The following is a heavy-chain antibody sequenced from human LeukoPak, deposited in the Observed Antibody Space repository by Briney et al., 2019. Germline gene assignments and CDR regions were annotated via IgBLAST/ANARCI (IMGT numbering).Heavy chain of an antibody. D-gene: IGHD3-10*01. CDR3: AKGYYYGSGSYDY. CDR2: ISYDGSNK. Sequence: GGSLRLSCAASGFTFSSYGMHWVRQAPGKGLEWVAVISYDGSNKYYADSVKGRFTISRDNSKNTQYLQMNSLRAEDTAVYYCAKGYYYGSGSYDYWGQGTLVTVSS. J-gene: IGHJ4*02. CDR1: GFTFSSYG. V-gene: IGHV3-30*18.